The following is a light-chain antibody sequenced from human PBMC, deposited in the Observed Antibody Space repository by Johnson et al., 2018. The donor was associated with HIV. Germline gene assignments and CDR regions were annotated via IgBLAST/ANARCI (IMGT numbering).Light chain of an antibody. Sequence: QLVLTQPPSVSAAPGHKVTISCSGSSSNIGNNYVSWYQQLPGTAPKLLIYENNKRPSGIPDRFSGSKSGTSATLGITGLQTGDEADYYCGTWDSSLSAGGYVFGTGTKVTVL. J-gene: IGLJ1*01. CDR3: GTWDSSLSAGGYV. CDR1: SSNIGNNY. CDR2: ENN. V-gene: IGLV1-51*02.